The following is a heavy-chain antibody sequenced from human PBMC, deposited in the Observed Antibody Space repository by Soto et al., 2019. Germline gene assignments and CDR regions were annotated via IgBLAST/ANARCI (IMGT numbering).Heavy chain of an antibody. CDR2: IVPIYRTA. CDR1: GGTFSSYR. Sequence: ASVKVSCKASGGTFSSYRINWVRQAPGQGLEWVGGIVPIYRTADYAQKFQGRVTITADESAHTAYLEVRSLKSQDTAVYYCARDSGAKLSSSWGQGTLVTVSS. D-gene: IGHD6-13*01. V-gene: IGHV1-69*13. J-gene: IGHJ4*02. CDR3: ARDSGAKLSSS.